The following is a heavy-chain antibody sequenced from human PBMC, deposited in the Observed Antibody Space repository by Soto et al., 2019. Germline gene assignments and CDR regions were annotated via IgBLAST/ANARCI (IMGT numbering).Heavy chain of an antibody. CDR1: GGSISSGNW. Sequence: SETLSLTCAVSGGSISSGNWWSWVRQPPGKGLEWIGEIYHSGSTNYNPSLKSRVTISVDKSKNQFSLKLSSVTAADTAVYYCAGLGDYGDYGSPYYYYYGMDVWGQGTTVTV. V-gene: IGHV4-4*02. D-gene: IGHD4-17*01. CDR3: AGLGDYGDYGSPYYYYYGMDV. CDR2: IYHSGST. J-gene: IGHJ6*02.